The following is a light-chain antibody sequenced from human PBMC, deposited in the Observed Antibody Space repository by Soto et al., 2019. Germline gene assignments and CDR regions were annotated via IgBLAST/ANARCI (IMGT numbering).Light chain of an antibody. V-gene: IGKV3D-20*01. J-gene: IGKJ4*01. CDR2: DAS. Sequence: SAPPLCIYKRESVTYLSGDIQGINRNNYLAWYQQKPGQVPRLLIYDASSRATGIPDRFSGGGSGTDFTLTISRLEPEDVAGYCCQEFSSLPLPFGGVTKVDIK. CDR1: QGINRNNY. CDR3: QEFSSLPLP.